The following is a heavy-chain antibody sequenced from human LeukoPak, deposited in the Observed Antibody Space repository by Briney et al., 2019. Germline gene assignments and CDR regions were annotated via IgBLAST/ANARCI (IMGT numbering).Heavy chain of an antibody. CDR3: ARELGSGWYSNWFDP. Sequence: SETLSLTCPVSGGSISSYYWSWIRQPPGKGLEWIGYIYYSGSTNYNPSLKSRVTISVDTSKNQFSLKLSSVTAADTAVYYCARELGSGWYSNWFDPWGQGTLVTVSS. D-gene: IGHD6-19*01. J-gene: IGHJ5*02. CDR1: GGSISSYY. CDR2: IYYSGST. V-gene: IGHV4-59*01.